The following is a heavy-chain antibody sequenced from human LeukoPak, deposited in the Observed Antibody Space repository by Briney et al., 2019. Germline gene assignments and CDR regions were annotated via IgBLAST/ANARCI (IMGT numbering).Heavy chain of an antibody. Sequence: SETLSLTCTVSGGSISSGGYYWGWIRQHPGKGLEWIGYIYYSGSTYYNPSLKSRVTISVDTSKNQFSLKLSSVTAADTAVYYCARDVTYYHAFDIWGQGTMVTVSS. CDR3: ARDVTYYHAFDI. D-gene: IGHD3-10*01. CDR2: IYYSGST. CDR1: GGSISSGGYY. V-gene: IGHV4-31*03. J-gene: IGHJ3*02.